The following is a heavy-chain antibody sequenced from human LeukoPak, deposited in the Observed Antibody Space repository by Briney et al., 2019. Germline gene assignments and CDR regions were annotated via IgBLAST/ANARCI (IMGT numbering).Heavy chain of an antibody. Sequence: ASVKVSCKASGYTFTSYGISWVRQAPGQGLEWMGWISAYNGNTIYAQKLQGRVTMTTDTSTNTAYMELRGLRSDDTAVYYCARDLATVVVVAADPFDYWGQGTLVTVSS. D-gene: IGHD2-15*01. CDR1: GYTFTSYG. CDR2: ISAYNGNT. CDR3: ARDLATVVVVAADPFDY. J-gene: IGHJ4*02. V-gene: IGHV1-18*01.